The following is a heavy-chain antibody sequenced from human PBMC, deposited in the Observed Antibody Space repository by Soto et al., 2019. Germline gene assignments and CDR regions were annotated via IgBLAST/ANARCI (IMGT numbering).Heavy chain of an antibody. Sequence: EVQLLESGGGLVQPGGSLRLSCAASGFTFSSYAMTWVRQAPGKGLEWVSTIRGGADSTYYADSVKGRFTISRDKSKNTLYLQMNSLRAEDTAVYYCAKEGVVYSSGWYSDYWGQGTLVTVSS. J-gene: IGHJ4*02. D-gene: IGHD6-19*01. V-gene: IGHV3-23*01. CDR3: AKEGVVYSSGWYSDY. CDR2: IRGGADST. CDR1: GFTFSSYA.